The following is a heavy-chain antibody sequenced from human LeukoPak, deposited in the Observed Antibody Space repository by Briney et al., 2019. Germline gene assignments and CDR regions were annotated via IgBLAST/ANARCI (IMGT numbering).Heavy chain of an antibody. D-gene: IGHD1-1*01. Sequence: GGSLRLSCAASGFTFSSYAMSWVRQAPGKGLEWVAVISYDGSNKYYADSVKGRFTISRDNSKNTLYLQMNSLRAEDTAVYYCARALKMGGGTDWGQGTLVTVSS. CDR1: GFTFSSYA. V-gene: IGHV3-30-3*01. J-gene: IGHJ4*02. CDR3: ARALKMGGGTD. CDR2: ISYDGSNK.